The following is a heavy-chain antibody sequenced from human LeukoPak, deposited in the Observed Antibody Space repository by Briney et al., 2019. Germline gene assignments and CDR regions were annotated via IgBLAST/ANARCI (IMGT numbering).Heavy chain of an antibody. CDR1: GFTFSSYW. CDR3: ARSRDHAFDI. J-gene: IGHJ3*02. Sequence: PGGSLRLSCAASGFTFSSYWMSWVRQVPGKGLEWVANIKTDGSDKYYVDSVKGRFTISRDNAKNSLYLQMNSLRAEDTAVYYCARSRDHAFDICGQGTMVTVSS. D-gene: IGHD5-24*01. CDR2: IKTDGSDK. V-gene: IGHV3-7*02.